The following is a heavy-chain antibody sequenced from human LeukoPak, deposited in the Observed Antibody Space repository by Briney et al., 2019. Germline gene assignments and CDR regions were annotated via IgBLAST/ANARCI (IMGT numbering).Heavy chain of an antibody. CDR2: ISGDGGST. Sequence: GGSLRLSCAASGFTFDDYAMHWVRQAPGKGLEWVSLISGDGGSTYYADSVKGRFTISRDNSKNSLYLQMNSLRTEDTALYYCAKVGGSYHVGGYYYYGMDVWGQGTTVTVSS. V-gene: IGHV3-43*02. CDR1: GFTFDDYA. D-gene: IGHD1-26*01. CDR3: AKVGGSYHVGGYYYYGMDV. J-gene: IGHJ6*02.